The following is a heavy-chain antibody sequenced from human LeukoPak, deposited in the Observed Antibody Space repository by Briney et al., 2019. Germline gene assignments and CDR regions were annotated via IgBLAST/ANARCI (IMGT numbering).Heavy chain of an antibody. D-gene: IGHD2-15*01. Sequence: GGSLRLSCAASGFTVSSNYMSWVRQAPGKGLEWVSIIYSGGSTYYGDSVKGRFTISRDNSKNTLSLQMNSLTAEDTAVYYCARDVVGHKNWGQGTLVTVSS. J-gene: IGHJ4*02. CDR1: GFTVSSNY. V-gene: IGHV3-66*01. CDR2: IYSGGST. CDR3: ARDVVGHKN.